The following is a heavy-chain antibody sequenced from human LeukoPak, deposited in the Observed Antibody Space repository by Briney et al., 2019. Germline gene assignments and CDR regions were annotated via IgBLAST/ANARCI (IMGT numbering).Heavy chain of an antibody. J-gene: IGHJ4*02. Sequence: SETLSLTCTVSGGSISSTSYYWGWIRQPAGKGLEWIGRIYTSGSTNYNPSLKSRVTMSVDTSKNQFSLKLSSVTAADTAVYYCARGPVSSWVDYWGQGTLVTVSS. D-gene: IGHD6-13*01. CDR1: GGSISSTSYY. CDR3: ARGPVSSWVDY. V-gene: IGHV4-61*02. CDR2: IYTSGST.